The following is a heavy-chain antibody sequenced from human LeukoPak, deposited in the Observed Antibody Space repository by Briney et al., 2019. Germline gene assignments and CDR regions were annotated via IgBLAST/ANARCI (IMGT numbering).Heavy chain of an antibody. CDR1: GGTFSSYA. V-gene: IGHV1-69*06. Sequence: ASVKVSCKDSGGTFSSYAISWVRQAPGQGLEWMGGIIPILNTSNYAQNFQGRVTMTADKSTSTAYMELNKLRFEDTAMYYCARDLGGIAAAVRWFDPWGQGTLVTVSS. D-gene: IGHD6-13*01. J-gene: IGHJ5*02. CDR2: IIPILNTS. CDR3: ARDLGGIAAAVRWFDP.